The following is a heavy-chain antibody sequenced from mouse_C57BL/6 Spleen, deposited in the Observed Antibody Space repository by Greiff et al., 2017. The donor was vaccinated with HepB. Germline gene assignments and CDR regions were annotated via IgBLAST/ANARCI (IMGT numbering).Heavy chain of an antibody. CDR2: IDPETGGT. CDR1: GYTFTDYE. V-gene: IGHV1-15*01. CDR3: TEYYGSSYAWFAY. Sequence: QVQLQQSGAELVRPGASVTLSCKASGYTFTDYEMHWVKQTPVHGLEWIGAIDPETGGTAYNQKFKGKAILTADKSSSTAYMELRSLTSEDSAVYYCTEYYGSSYAWFAYWGQGTLVTVSA. J-gene: IGHJ3*01. D-gene: IGHD1-1*01.